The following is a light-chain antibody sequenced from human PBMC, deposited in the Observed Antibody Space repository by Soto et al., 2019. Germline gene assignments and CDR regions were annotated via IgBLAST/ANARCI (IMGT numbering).Light chain of an antibody. CDR2: GNS. CDR3: QSYDSSLSGYV. CDR1: SSNIGAGYD. Sequence: QSVLTQPPSVSGAPGQRVTISCTGSSSNIGAGYDVPWYQQLPGTAPKLLIYGNSNRPSGVPDRFSGSKSGTSASLAITGLQAADEADYYCQSYDSSLSGYVFGTGTQLTVL. J-gene: IGLJ7*01. V-gene: IGLV1-40*01.